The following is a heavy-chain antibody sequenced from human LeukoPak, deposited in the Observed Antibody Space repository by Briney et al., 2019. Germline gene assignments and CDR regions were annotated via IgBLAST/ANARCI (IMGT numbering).Heavy chain of an antibody. J-gene: IGHJ4*02. CDR1: GFTFSRYG. Sequence: PGRSLRLSCEASGFTFSRYGMHWVRQAPGKGLEWVSVIYSGGSTYYADSAKGRFTISRDNSKNTLYLQMNSLRAEDTAVYYCASGIAAAEGGLDYWGQGTLVTVSS. D-gene: IGHD6-13*01. V-gene: IGHV3-66*01. CDR2: IYSGGST. CDR3: ASGIAAAEGGLDY.